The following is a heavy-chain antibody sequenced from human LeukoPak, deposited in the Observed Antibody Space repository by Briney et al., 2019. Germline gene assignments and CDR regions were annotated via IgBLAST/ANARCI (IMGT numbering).Heavy chain of an antibody. V-gene: IGHV1-18*04. J-gene: IGHJ4*02. CDR2: ISAYNGNT. CDR3: ARELSAGTRYYFDY. Sequence: ASVKVSCKASGYTFTGYYMHWVRQAPGQGLEWMGWISAYNGNTNYAQKLQGRVTMTTDTSTSTAYMELRSLRSDDTAVYYCARELSAGTRYYFDYWGQGTLVTVSS. D-gene: IGHD6-13*01. CDR1: GYTFTGYY.